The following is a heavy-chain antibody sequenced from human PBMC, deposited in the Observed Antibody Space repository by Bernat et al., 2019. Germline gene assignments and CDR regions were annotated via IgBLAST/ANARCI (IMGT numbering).Heavy chain of an antibody. Sequence: QVQLQESGPGLVKPSGTLSPTCAVSGGSISSSNWWSWVRQPPGKGLEWIGEIYHNGRTNYNPSLKSRVTISVDKSKNQFSLKLSSVTAADTAVYYCAREGDVDTAMFDCWGQGTLVTVSS. CDR2: IYHNGRT. D-gene: IGHD5-18*01. J-gene: IGHJ4*02. CDR1: GGSISSSNW. CDR3: AREGDVDTAMFDC. V-gene: IGHV4-4*02.